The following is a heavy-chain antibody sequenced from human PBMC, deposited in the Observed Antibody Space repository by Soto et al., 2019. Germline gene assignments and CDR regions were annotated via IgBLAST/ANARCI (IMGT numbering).Heavy chain of an antibody. J-gene: IGHJ4*02. CDR3: ARGGGFYGQFDF. CDR2: IYYNGRT. CDR1: GGSTSNYH. V-gene: IGHV4-59*01. D-gene: IGHD4-17*01. Sequence: SETLSLTCTVSGGSTSNYHWSWIRQSPGQGLEWIGYIYYNGRTDFNPSLRSRVSMTVDTSNNQIFLRLSSVTAADTAVYYCARGGGFYGQFDFWCRGTLVT.